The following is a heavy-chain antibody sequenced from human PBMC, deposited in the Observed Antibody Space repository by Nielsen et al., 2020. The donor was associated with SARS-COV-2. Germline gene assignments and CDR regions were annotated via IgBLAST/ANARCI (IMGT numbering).Heavy chain of an antibody. CDR2: ISYDGSNK. D-gene: IGHD3-16*02. V-gene: IGHV3-30*03. CDR1: GFTFSSYG. CDR3: ARGPITFGGVIVPFDY. Sequence: GESLKISCAASGFTFSSYGMHWVRQAPGKGLEWVAVISYDGSNKYYADSVKGRFTISRDNSKNTLYLQMNSLRAEDTAVYYCARGPITFGGVIVPFDYWGQGTLVTVSS. J-gene: IGHJ4*02.